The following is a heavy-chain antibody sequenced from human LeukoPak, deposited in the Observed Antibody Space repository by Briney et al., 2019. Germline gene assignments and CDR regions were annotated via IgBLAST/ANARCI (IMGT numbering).Heavy chain of an antibody. J-gene: IGHJ4*02. D-gene: IGHD1-26*01. V-gene: IGHV3-53*01. CDR3: ARGAGGTYPFDY. CDR2: IYSDGST. Sequence: GGSLRLSCAASGFTVSSNYMSWVRQAPGRGLEWLSVIYSDGSTYYAESVKGRFTISRDSSKNTLYLQVNSLRAEDTAVYYCARGAGGTYPFDYWGQGTLVTVSS. CDR1: GFTVSSNY.